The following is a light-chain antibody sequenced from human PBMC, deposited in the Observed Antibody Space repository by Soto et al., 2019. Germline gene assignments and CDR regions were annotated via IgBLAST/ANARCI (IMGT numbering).Light chain of an antibody. V-gene: IGLV7-43*01. CDR2: STT. CDR1: TGPVTRGYS. J-gene: IGLJ2*01. CDR3: LLYYDGGQLV. Sequence: QTVVTQEPSLTVSPGGTITLTCAASTGPVTRGYSPNWFQQKPGQAPRALIYSTTNRHSWTPARFSGSLLGGKAALTLSGVQAEDEADYYCLLYYDGGQLVFGGGTKLTVL.